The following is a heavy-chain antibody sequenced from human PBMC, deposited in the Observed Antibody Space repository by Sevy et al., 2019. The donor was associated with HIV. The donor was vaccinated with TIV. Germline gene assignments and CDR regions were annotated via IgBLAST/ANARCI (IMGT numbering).Heavy chain of an antibody. CDR2: IFYSGST. CDR3: ARQRASSGYFYFDS. D-gene: IGHD3-22*01. V-gene: IGHV4-30-4*01. J-gene: IGHJ4*02. Sequence: SETLSLTCTVSGGSISSGDYYWSWIRQPPGKGLEWIGYIFYSGSTYFNPSLKSRVTISHDTSKSQFSLRLSSVTAADTAVFYCARQRASSGYFYFDSWGQGTLVTVSS. CDR1: GGSISSGDYY.